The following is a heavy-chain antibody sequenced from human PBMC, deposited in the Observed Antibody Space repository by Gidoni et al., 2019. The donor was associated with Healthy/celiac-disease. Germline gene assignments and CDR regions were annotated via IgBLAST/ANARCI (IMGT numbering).Heavy chain of an antibody. D-gene: IGHD3-3*01. CDR1: GFTFSSYA. CDR3: AKDNRITSFGVAPPGY. CDR2: SSGSGGST. J-gene: IGHJ4*02. Sequence: EVQLLESGGGLVQPGGSLRLSCAASGFTFSSYAMSWVRQPPGTGLEWVSASSGSGGSTYYAGSGKGRFTISRDNSKNTLYLQMNSLGAEDTAVYYCAKDNRITSFGVAPPGYWGQGTLVTVSS. V-gene: IGHV3-23*01.